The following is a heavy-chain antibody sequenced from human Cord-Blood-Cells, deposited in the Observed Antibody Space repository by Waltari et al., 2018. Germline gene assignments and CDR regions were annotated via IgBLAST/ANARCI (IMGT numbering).Heavy chain of an antibody. J-gene: IGHJ6*02. CDR3: ARQGSSWYYYYYGMDV. Sequence: QLQLQESGPGLVKPSETLSLTCTVSGGSISSSSYYWGWIRQPPGKGLEWIGSIYYSGSTYYNPSLKSRVTISVDTSKNQFSLKLSSVTAADTAVYYCARQGSSWYYYYYGMDVWDQGTTVTVSS. CDR2: IYYSGST. CDR1: GGSISSSSYY. V-gene: IGHV4-39*01. D-gene: IGHD6-13*01.